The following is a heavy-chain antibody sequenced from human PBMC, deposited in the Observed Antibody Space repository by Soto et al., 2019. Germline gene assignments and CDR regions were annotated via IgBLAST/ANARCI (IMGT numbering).Heavy chain of an antibody. Sequence: PGGSLRLSCAASGFTFSSYGMHWVRQAPGKGLEWVAVISYDGSNKYYADSVKGRFTISRDNSKNTLYLQMNSLRAEDTAVYYCAKLLCIAEADPAPYGMDVGGKGTTVTVSS. CDR2: ISYDGSNK. D-gene: IGHD6-13*01. CDR1: GFTFSSYG. V-gene: IGHV3-30*18. J-gene: IGHJ6*04. CDR3: AKLLCIAEADPAPYGMDV.